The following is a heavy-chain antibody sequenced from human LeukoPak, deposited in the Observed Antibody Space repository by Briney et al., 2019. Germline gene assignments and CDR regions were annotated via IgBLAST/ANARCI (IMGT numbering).Heavy chain of an antibody. CDR2: LRTDGSRT. CDR1: GFTFNNYW. V-gene: IGHV3-74*01. CDR3: SRDHPGSNSLDS. Sequence: GGSLRLSCVASGFTFNNYWMHWVRQAPGKGLEWVSRLRTDGSRTNYADSVEGRFTISRDNTKNTVYLQMNSLRGEDTATYYCSRDHPGSNSLDSWGQGTLVTVSS. J-gene: IGHJ4*02. D-gene: IGHD4-11*01.